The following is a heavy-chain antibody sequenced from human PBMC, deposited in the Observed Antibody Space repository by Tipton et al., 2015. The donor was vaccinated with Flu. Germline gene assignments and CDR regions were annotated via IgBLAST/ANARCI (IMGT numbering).Heavy chain of an antibody. D-gene: IGHD3-22*01. Sequence: QMQLVQSGAEVKKPGSSVKVSCKASGGTFSSYAISWVRQAPGQGLEWMGGIIPIFGTANYAQKFQGRVTITADESTSTAYMELSSLRSEDTAVYYCARDGAITMIVGRVFDIWGQGTMVTVSS. J-gene: IGHJ3*02. V-gene: IGHV1-69*01. CDR2: IIPIFGTA. CDR3: ARDGAITMIVGRVFDI. CDR1: GGTFSSYA.